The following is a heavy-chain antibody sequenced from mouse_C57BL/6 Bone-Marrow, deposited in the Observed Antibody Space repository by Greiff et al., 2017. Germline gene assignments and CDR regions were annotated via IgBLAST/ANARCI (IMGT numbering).Heavy chain of an antibody. CDR3: AREMITSVDYYALDY. CDR1: GYTFPSSW. J-gene: IGHJ4*01. D-gene: IGHD2-4*01. CDR2: IYPGSGSP. Sequence: QVQLQQPGAELVKPGASVKMSCKASGYTFPSSWITWVKQRPGQGLEWIGDIYPGSGSPNYNETFKSKATLTVDTSSSTAYMQLSRLTSEDSAVYYGAREMITSVDYYALDYWGQGTSVTVSS. V-gene: IGHV1-55*01.